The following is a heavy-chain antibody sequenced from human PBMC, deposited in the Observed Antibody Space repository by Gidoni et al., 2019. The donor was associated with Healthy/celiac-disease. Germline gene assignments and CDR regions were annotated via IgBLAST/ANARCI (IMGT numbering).Heavy chain of an antibody. V-gene: IGHV4-39*01. CDR1: GGSISSSSYY. CDR3: ARNSVLRFLEWFFFDY. CDR2: IYYSGST. D-gene: IGHD3-3*01. Sequence: QLQLQESGPGLVKPSETLSLTCTVSGGSISSSSYYWGWIRQPPGKGLEWIGSIYYSGSTYYNPSLKSRVTISVDTSKNQFSLKLSFVTAADTAVYYCARNSVLRFLEWFFFDYWGQGTLVTVSS. J-gene: IGHJ4*02.